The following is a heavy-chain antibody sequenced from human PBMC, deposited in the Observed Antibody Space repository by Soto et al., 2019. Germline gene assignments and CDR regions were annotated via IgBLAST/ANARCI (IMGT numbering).Heavy chain of an antibody. D-gene: IGHD2-2*01. CDR2: IKSKNNGGTT. J-gene: IGHJ4*02. V-gene: IGHV3-15*07. CDR3: TSAGQYCTSTTCKAY. Sequence: GGSLRLSCAASGFGFTNSWMNWVRQAPGKGLEWVGRIKSKNNGGTTDYTAPVQGRITISRDDSKNKIYLQMNNQKTEDTAVYYCTSAGQYCTSTTCKAYWGQGTPVTVSS. CDR1: GFGFTNSW.